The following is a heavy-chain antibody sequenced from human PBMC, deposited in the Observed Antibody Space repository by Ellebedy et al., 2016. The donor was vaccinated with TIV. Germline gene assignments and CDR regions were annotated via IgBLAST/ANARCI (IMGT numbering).Heavy chain of an antibody. D-gene: IGHD4-17*01. CDR2: INSDGSST. CDR1: GFTFSSYW. CDR3: ARGKTTVTSATYYFDY. J-gene: IGHJ4*02. Sequence: GGSLRLXXAASGFTFSSYWMHWVRQAPGKGLVWVSRINSDGSSTSYADSVKGRFTISRDNAKNSLYLQMNSLRAEDTAVYYCARGKTTVTSATYYFDYWGQGTLVTVSS. V-gene: IGHV3-74*01.